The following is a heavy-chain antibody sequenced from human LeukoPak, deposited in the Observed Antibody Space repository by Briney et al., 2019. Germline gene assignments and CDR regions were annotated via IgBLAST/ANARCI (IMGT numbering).Heavy chain of an antibody. CDR3: ARGVWFGELTSPFDY. CDR1: GGSFSGYY. J-gene: IGHJ4*02. D-gene: IGHD3-10*01. CDR2: INHSGST. V-gene: IGHV4-34*01. Sequence: SETLSLTCAVYGGSFSGYYWSWIRQPPGKGLEWIGEINHSGSTNYNPSLKSRVTISVDTSKNQFSLKLSSVTAADTAVHYCARGVWFGELTSPFDYWGQGTLVTVSS.